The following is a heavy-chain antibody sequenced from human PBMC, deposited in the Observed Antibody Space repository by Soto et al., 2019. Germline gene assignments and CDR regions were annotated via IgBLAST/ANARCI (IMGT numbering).Heavy chain of an antibody. CDR3: ASNQDFYDSSVYYY. J-gene: IGHJ4*02. CDR1: GGSISSSNW. Sequence: PSETLSLTCAVSGGSISSSNWWSWVRQPPRKGLEWIGEIYHSGSTNYNPSLKSRVTISMDKSKNQFSLKLNSVTAADTAVYYCASNQDFYDSSVYYYWGQRTLVTVSS. CDR2: IYHSGST. D-gene: IGHD3-22*01. V-gene: IGHV4-4*02.